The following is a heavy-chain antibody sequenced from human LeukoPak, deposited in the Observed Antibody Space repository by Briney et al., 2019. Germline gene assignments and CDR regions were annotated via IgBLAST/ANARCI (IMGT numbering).Heavy chain of an antibody. V-gene: IGHV3-13*04. CDR2: IRSAGDT. Sequence: PGGSLRLSCAVSGFTFSMYDMHWVRQVTGKGLEWVSGIRSAGDTNYAGSVKGRFTISRENAKNSLYLQMSSLRAGDTAPYYCARQSRLNTFDYWGRGILVTVSS. CDR3: ARQSRLNTFDY. J-gene: IGHJ4*02. CDR1: GFTFSMYD.